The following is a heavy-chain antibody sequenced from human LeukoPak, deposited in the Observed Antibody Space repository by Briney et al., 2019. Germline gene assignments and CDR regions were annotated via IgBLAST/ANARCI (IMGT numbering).Heavy chain of an antibody. V-gene: IGHV1-46*01. CDR3: ARVRTASGWYGGYHDAFDI. J-gene: IGHJ3*02. Sequence: ASVKVSCKASGYTFTSYYMHWVRQAPGQGLEWMGIINPSGGSTSYAQKFQGSVTMTRDMSTSTVYMELSSLRSEDTAVYYCARVRTASGWYGGYHDAFDIWGQGTMVTVSS. CDR1: GYTFTSYY. D-gene: IGHD6-19*01. CDR2: INPSGGST.